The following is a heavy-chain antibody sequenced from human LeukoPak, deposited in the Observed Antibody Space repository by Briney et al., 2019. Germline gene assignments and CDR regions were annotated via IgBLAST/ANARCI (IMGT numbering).Heavy chain of an antibody. V-gene: IGHV3-30*02. J-gene: IGHJ4*02. CDR2: IWSDGSNK. CDR1: GFTFSTYG. Sequence: PGGSLRLSWAASGFTFSTYGMHWVRQAPGKGLEWVAFIWSDGSNKYYADSVKGRYTISRDNSKNTLYLQMNSLRPEDTAVYYCAKSLGATGGYFEHWGQGTLVTVSS. CDR3: AKSLGATGGYFEH. D-gene: IGHD1-26*01.